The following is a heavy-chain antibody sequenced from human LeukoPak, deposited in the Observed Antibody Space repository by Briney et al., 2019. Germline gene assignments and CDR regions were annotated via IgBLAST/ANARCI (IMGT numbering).Heavy chain of an antibody. CDR3: ARVFSDYYMDV. J-gene: IGHJ6*03. V-gene: IGHV3-30*03. Sequence: GGSLRLSCAASGFTFSSYGMHWVRQAPGKGLEWVGFISYDGSNTYYADSVKGRITISRDKSKNTLYLQVNSLRHEDTAVYYCARVFSDYYMDVWGIGTTVTVAS. CDR2: ISYDGSNT. CDR1: GFTFSSYG.